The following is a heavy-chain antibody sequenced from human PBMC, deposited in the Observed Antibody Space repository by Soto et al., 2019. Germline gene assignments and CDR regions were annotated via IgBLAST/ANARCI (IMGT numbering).Heavy chain of an antibody. CDR1: GYTFTSYD. CDR2: MNPNSGNT. CDR3: ARDRIAVAGTYDYYYYGMDV. D-gene: IGHD6-19*01. V-gene: IGHV1-8*01. Sequence: QVQLVQSGAEVKKPGASVKVSCKASGYTFTSYDINWVRQATGQGLEWMGWMNPNSGNTGYAQKFQGRVTMTRNTSISPADMELSSLRSEETAVYYCARDRIAVAGTYDYYYYGMDVWGQGTTVTVSS. J-gene: IGHJ6*02.